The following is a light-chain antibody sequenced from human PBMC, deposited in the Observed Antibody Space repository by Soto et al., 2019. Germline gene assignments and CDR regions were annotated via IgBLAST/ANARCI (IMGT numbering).Light chain of an antibody. CDR1: SSNIGAGYD. CDR3: QSYDSSLGGKV. Sequence: QSVLTQPPSVSGAPGQRVTISCTGSSSNIGAGYDVHWYQQLPGTAPKLLIYSDTHRPSGVPDQFSGSKSGTSASLAITGLQAGDEADYYCQSYDSSLGGKVFGGGTKLTVL. CDR2: SDT. V-gene: IGLV1-40*01. J-gene: IGLJ2*01.